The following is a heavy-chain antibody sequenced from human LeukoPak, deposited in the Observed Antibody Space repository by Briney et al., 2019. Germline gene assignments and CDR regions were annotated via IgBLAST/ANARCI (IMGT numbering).Heavy chain of an antibody. J-gene: IGHJ4*02. D-gene: IGHD3-3*01. CDR3: AKGPQIGVRFADY. V-gene: IGHV3-23*01. Sequence: GGSLRLSCAASGFTFSSYAMNWVRQTPEKGLEWVSSISDSGASTYYADSVKGRFTISRDNSKNTLYLQMNSLRVEDTAVYYCAKGPQIGVRFADYWGQGTLVTVSS. CDR2: ISDSGAST. CDR1: GFTFSSYA.